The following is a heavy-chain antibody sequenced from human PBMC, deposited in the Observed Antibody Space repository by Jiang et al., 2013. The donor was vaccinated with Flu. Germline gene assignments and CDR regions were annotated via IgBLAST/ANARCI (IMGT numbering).Heavy chain of an antibody. V-gene: IGHV4-39*07. Sequence: GLVKPSETLSLTCTVSGGSISSSSYYWGWIRQPPGKGLEWIGSIYYSGSTYYNPSLKSRVTISVDTSKNQFSLKLSSVTAADTAVYYCARDPGYSSSWYSSYYYYGMDVWGQGTTVTVSS. D-gene: IGHD6-13*01. CDR2: IYYSGST. CDR1: GGSISSSSYY. J-gene: IGHJ6*02. CDR3: ARDPGYSSSWYSSYYYYGMDV.